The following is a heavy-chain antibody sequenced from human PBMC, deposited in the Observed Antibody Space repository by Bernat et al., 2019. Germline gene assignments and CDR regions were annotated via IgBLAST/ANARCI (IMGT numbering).Heavy chain of an antibody. D-gene: IGHD2-2*02. CDR1: GFTFSDYY. J-gene: IGHJ6*02. CDR3: AGEGGRYCSSTSCYTDYYYGMDV. Sequence: QVQLVESGGGLVKPGGSLRLSCAASGFTFSDYYMSWIRQAPGKGLEWVSYISSSSSYTNYTDSVKGRFTISRDNAKNSLYLQMNSLRAEDTAVYYCAGEGGRYCSSTSCYTDYYYGMDVWGQGTTVTVSS. V-gene: IGHV3-11*06. CDR2: ISSSSSYT.